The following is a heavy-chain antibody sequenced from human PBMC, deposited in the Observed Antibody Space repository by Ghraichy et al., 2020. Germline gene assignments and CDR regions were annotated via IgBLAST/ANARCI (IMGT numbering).Heavy chain of an antibody. CDR3: ARDVARGYSYGRGVYGTDV. CDR1: GFTFSTYN. Sequence: LTCAASGFTFSTYNMNWVRQAPGKGLEWVSFISSSSRYIYYADSMKGRFTISRDNAKNSLYLQMNSLRVEDTAVYYCARDVARGYSYGRGVYGTDVWGQGTTVTVSS. D-gene: IGHD5-18*01. J-gene: IGHJ6*02. CDR2: ISSSSRYI. V-gene: IGHV3-21*01.